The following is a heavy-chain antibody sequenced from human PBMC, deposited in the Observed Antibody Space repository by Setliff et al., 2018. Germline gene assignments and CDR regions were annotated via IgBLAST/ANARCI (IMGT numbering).Heavy chain of an antibody. CDR2: IYTSGST. CDR3: ARAHPSRMIVVVRAYYYFDY. Sequence: SETLSLTCTVTGGSISSGSYCWSWIRQPAGKGLEWIGHIYTSGSTNYNPSLNSRVTISVDTSKNKFSLKLSSVTAADTAVYYCARAHPSRMIVVVRAYYYFDYWGQGTLVTVSS. J-gene: IGHJ4*02. CDR1: GGSISSGSYC. V-gene: IGHV4-61*09. D-gene: IGHD3-22*01.